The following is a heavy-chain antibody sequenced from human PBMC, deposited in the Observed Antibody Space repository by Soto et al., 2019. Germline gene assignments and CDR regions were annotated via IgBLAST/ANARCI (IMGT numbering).Heavy chain of an antibody. D-gene: IGHD3-9*01. CDR1: GFTFISYW. Sequence: PGGSLRLSWAVSGFTFISYWMSWVRQAPGKGLEWVANIKQDGSEKYYVDSVKGRFTISRDNAKNSLYLQMNSLRAEDTAVYYCAKTGYLPYYFDYWGQGTLVTVSS. CDR2: IKQDGSEK. V-gene: IGHV3-7*01. J-gene: IGHJ4*02. CDR3: AKTGYLPYYFDY.